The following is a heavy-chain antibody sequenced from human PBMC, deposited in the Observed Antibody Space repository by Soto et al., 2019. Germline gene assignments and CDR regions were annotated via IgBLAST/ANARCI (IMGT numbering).Heavy chain of an antibody. CDR1: GGSVSSGSYY. Sequence: SETLSLTCTVSGGSVSSGSYYWSWIRQPPGKGLEWIGYIYYSGSTNYNPSLKSRVTISVDTSKNQFSLKLSSVTAEDTAVYYCARVLIAVAGFYFDYCGDGTLVTVSS. J-gene: IGHJ4*01. V-gene: IGHV4-61*01. CDR3: ARVLIAVAGFYFDY. CDR2: IYYSGST. D-gene: IGHD6-19*01.